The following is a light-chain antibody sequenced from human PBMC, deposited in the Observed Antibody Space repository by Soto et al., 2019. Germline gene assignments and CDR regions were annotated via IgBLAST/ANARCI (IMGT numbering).Light chain of an antibody. Sequence: QSALTQPPSASGSPGQTVTISCTGTSSDVGGYDYVSWYQQHPGEAPKLIIYEVTKRPSGVPDRFSGSKSGNTASLTISGLQAEDEADYYCSSYTSSSTSIVFGTGTKVTVL. J-gene: IGLJ1*01. CDR3: SSYTSSSTSIV. CDR1: SSDVGGYDY. V-gene: IGLV2-8*01. CDR2: EVT.